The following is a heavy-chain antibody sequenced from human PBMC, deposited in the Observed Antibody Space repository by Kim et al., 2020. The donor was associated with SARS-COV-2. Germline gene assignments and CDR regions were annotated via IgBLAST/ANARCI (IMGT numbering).Heavy chain of an antibody. CDR3: ARSGSYGSGSWFDY. D-gene: IGHD3-10*01. Sequence: SVKVSCKASGGTFSSYAISWVRQAPVQGLEWMGGIIPIFGTANYAQKFQGRVTITAEESTSTAYMELSSLRSEDTAVYYCARSGSYGSGSWFDYWGQGTLVTVSS. V-gene: IGHV1-69*13. CDR1: GGTFSSYA. CDR2: IIPIFGTA. J-gene: IGHJ4*02.